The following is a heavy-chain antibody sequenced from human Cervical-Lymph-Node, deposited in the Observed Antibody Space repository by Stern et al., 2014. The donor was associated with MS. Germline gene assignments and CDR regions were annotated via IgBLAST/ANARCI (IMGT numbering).Heavy chain of an antibody. CDR2: IWYDGSNK. CDR3: ARDPGSVCSGGSCYSYFDY. J-gene: IGHJ4*02. CDR1: GFTFSSYG. Sequence: VQLVESGGGVVQPGRSLRLSCAASGFTFSSYGMHWVRQAPGKGLEWVAVIWYDGSNKYYADSVKGRFTISRDNSKNTLYLQMNSLRAEDTAVYYCARDPGSVCSGGSCYSYFDYWGQGTLVTVSS. V-gene: IGHV3-33*01. D-gene: IGHD2-15*01.